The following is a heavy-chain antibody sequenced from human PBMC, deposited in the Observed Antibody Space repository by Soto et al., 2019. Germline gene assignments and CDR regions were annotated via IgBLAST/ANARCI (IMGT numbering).Heavy chain of an antibody. CDR1: GGSIRSGGYY. CDR3: ARGLYSSSPFDS. V-gene: IGHV4-31*03. Sequence: TLSLTCTVSGGSIRSGGYYWSWIRQHPGKGLEWIGYIYYSGTTYYNPSLKGRVTISLDTSKNQFSLKLSSVTAAHTAVFYCARGLYSSSPFDSWGQGTLVTVSS. J-gene: IGHJ4*02. CDR2: IYYSGTT. D-gene: IGHD6-6*01.